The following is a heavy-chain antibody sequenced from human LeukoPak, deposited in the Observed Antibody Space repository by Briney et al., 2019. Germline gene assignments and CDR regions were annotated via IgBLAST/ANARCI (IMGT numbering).Heavy chain of an antibody. CDR2: ISGGGGST. D-gene: IGHD1-26*01. Sequence: GASVKVSCKVSGYTLTELSMNWVRQAPGKGLEWVSTISGGGGSTYYADSVKGRFTISRDNSKNTLYLQVNSLRAEDTAVYYCAKGGKWDVTPFDYWGQGTLVTVSS. V-gene: IGHV3-23*01. J-gene: IGHJ4*02. CDR1: GYTLTELS. CDR3: AKGGKWDVTPFDY.